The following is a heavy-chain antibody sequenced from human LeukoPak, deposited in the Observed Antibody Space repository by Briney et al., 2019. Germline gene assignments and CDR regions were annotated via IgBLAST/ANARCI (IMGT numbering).Heavy chain of an antibody. V-gene: IGHV3-15*01. CDR2: IKSKTDGGTT. CDR3: TTEYYDILTGHFPIDY. CDR1: GFTFSNAW. D-gene: IGHD3-9*01. Sequence: GGSLRLSCAASGFTFSNAWMSWVRQAPGKGLEWVGRIKSKTDGGTTDYAAPVKGRFTISRDDSKNTLYLQMNSLKTEDTAVYYCTTEYYDILTGHFPIDYWGQGTLVTVSS. J-gene: IGHJ4*02.